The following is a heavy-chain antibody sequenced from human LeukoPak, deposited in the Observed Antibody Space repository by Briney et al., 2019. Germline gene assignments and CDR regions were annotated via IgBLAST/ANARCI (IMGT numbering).Heavy chain of an antibody. V-gene: IGHV1-18*01. CDR1: GYTFTSYG. J-gene: IGHJ4*02. D-gene: IGHD3-9*01. CDR3: ARVRYYDILTGYYVGNYFDY. CDR2: ISAYNGNT. Sequence: GPVKVSCKASGYTFTSYGISWVRQAPGQGLEWMGWISAYNGNTNYAQKLQGRVTMTTDTSTSTAYMELRSLRSDDTAVYYCARVRYYDILTGYYVGNYFDYWGQGTLVTVSS.